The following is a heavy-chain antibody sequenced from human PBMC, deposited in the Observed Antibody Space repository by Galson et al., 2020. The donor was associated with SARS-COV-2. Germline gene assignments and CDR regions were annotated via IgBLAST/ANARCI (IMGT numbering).Heavy chain of an antibody. CDR3: ARESAVQGGYYMDV. V-gene: IGHV3-74*01. CDR1: GFTFSNYW. D-gene: IGHD3-10*01. CDR2: IHRDGSTT. J-gene: IGHJ6*03. Sequence: LSLTCAASGFTFSNYWMHWVRQAPGKGLVWVSRIHRDGSTTTYADSVQGRFTISRDNAKNTLYLQMSSLRAEDAAVYYCARESAVQGGYYMDVWGKGTTVTVSS.